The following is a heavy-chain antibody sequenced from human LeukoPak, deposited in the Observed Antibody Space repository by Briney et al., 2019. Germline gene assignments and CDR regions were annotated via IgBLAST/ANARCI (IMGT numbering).Heavy chain of an antibody. Sequence: GGSLRLSCAASGFSLSGSAIRWARQTSGKGLEWVGRIRSKSSSYATGYGESVKVRFTISRDESRSPANLQMNSLKAEDMAVYYFGRVQAWDNGVDWGQGTLVTVSS. CDR2: IRSKSSSYAT. V-gene: IGHV3-73*01. CDR3: GRVQAWDNGVD. CDR1: GFSLSGSA. D-gene: IGHD2-15*01. J-gene: IGHJ4*02.